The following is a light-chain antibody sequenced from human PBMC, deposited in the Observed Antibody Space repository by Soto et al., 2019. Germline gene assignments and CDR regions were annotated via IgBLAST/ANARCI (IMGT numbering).Light chain of an antibody. V-gene: IGKV3-11*01. CDR1: QSLSSNY. Sequence: IVLTQSPGTLSLSPGERATLSCRASQSLSSNYLAWYQQKPGQAPRLLIYDASKRATGIPARFSGSGSGTDFTLTISSLEPEDFAVYYCQQRLNWPPGFGQGTKVDI. CDR2: DAS. CDR3: QQRLNWPPG. J-gene: IGKJ1*01.